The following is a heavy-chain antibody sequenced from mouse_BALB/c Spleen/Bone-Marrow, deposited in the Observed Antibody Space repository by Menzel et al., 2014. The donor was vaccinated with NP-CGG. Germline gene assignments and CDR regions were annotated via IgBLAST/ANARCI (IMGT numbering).Heavy chain of an antibody. J-gene: IGHJ1*01. CDR1: GYSFTGYT. D-gene: IGHD1-1*01. CDR2: INPYNGGT. V-gene: IGHV1-26*01. CDR3: ASYYGSTWCFDV. Sequence: EVQLQQSGPELVKPGASMKISCKASGYSFTGYTMNWVKQSHGKNLEWIGLINPYNGGTTYNRYFKGKATLTVDRSSSTAYMELLSLTSEDSAVYYCASYYGSTWCFDVWGAGTTVTVSS.